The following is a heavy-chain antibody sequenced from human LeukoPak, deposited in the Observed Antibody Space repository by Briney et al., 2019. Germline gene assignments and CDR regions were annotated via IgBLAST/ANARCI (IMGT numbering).Heavy chain of an antibody. V-gene: IGHV1-18*01. CDR1: GYTFTSYG. Sequence: ASVKVSCKASGYTFTSYGISWVRQAPGQGLEWMGWISAYNGNTNYAQKLQGRVTMTTDTSTSTAYMELRSLRSDDTAVYYCARDPSLLLWFGEPLDYWGQGTLVTVSS. D-gene: IGHD3-10*01. CDR2: ISAYNGNT. CDR3: ARDPSLLLWFGEPLDY. J-gene: IGHJ4*02.